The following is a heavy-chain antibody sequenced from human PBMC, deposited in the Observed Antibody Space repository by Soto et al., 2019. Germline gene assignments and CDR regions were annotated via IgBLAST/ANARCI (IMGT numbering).Heavy chain of an antibody. CDR3: ARGGYCSSTSCLPKIFDP. CDR1: GGSISSYY. D-gene: IGHD2-2*01. CDR2: IYYSGST. Sequence: ASETLSLTCTVSGGSISSYYWSWIRQPPGKGLEWIGYIYYSGSTNYNPSLKSRVTISVDTSKNQFSLKLSSVTAADTAVYYCARGGYCSSTSCLPKIFDPWGQGTLVTVSS. J-gene: IGHJ5*02. V-gene: IGHV4-59*01.